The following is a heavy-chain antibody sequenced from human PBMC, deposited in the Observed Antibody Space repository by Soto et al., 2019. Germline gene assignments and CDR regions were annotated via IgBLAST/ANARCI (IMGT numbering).Heavy chain of an antibody. CDR3: ARQDYYGSGSYSPPNNWFDP. J-gene: IGHJ5*02. CDR1: GGSISSSSYY. D-gene: IGHD3-10*01. V-gene: IGHV4-39*01. Sequence: PSETLSLTCTVSGGSISSSSYYWGWIRQPPGKGLEGIGSIYYSGSTYYNPSLKSRVTISVDTSKNQFSLKLSSVTAADTAVYYCARQDYYGSGSYSPPNNWFDPWGQGTLVTVSS. CDR2: IYYSGST.